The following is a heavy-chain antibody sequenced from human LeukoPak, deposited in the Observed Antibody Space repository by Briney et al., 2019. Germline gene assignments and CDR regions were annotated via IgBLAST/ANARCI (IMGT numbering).Heavy chain of an antibody. Sequence: GESLKISCKGSGYSFTNYWIAWVRQMPGKGLEWMGIIYPGDSDTRYSPSFQGQVTISADKSISTAYLQWSSLKASDTAMYYCARASVDYYYYYGMDVWGQGTTVTVSS. V-gene: IGHV5-51*01. CDR1: GYSFTNYW. CDR2: IYPGDSDT. CDR3: ARASVDYYYYYGMDV. J-gene: IGHJ6*02. D-gene: IGHD6-19*01.